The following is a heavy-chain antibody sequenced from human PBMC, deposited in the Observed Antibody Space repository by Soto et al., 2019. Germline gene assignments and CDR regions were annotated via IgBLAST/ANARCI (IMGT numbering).Heavy chain of an antibody. J-gene: IGHJ4*02. CDR3: ARDDSGWDY. V-gene: IGHV3-23*01. D-gene: IGHD5-12*01. Sequence: PGGSLRLSCAASGFTFSSYAMSWVRQAPGKGLEWVSAISGSGGSTYYADSVKGRFTISRDNAKNSLYLQMNSLRAEDTAVYYCARDDSGWDYWGQGTLVTVSS. CDR2: ISGSGGST. CDR1: GFTFSSYA.